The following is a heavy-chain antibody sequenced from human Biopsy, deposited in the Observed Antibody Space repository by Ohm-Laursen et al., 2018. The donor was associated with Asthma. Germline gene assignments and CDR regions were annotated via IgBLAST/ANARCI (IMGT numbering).Heavy chain of an antibody. CDR2: IYSGGTS. V-gene: IGHV3-53*01. D-gene: IGHD6-19*01. CDR1: GFTVSRDH. CDR3: ARGGISGWSHYYFDY. Sequence: SLRLSCAASGFTVSRDHMFWVRQAPGKGLEWVSVIYSGGTSDTADSVRGRFTISRDFYKNTLYLQMDSLRAEDTAVYYCARGGISGWSHYYFDYWGQGTLVTVSS. J-gene: IGHJ4*02.